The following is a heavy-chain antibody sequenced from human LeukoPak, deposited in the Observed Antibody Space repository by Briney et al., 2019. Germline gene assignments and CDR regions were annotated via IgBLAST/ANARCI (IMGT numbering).Heavy chain of an antibody. CDR3: ARGYVPYDAFDI. J-gene: IGHJ3*02. D-gene: IGHD3-16*01. Sequence: PGGSLRLSCAASGFTFSSYWMHWVRQAPGKGLVWVSRINSDGSTTSYADSVKGRFTISRDNAKNTLYLQMNSLRAEDTAVYYCARGYVPYDAFDIWGQGTMVTVSS. CDR1: GFTFSSYW. CDR2: INSDGSTT. V-gene: IGHV3-74*01.